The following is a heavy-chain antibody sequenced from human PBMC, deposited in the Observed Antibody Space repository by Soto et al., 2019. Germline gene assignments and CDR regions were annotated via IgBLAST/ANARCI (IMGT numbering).Heavy chain of an antibody. V-gene: IGHV3-23*04. CDR1: GFTFSNFA. CDR2: INRGDAGI. J-gene: IGHJ4*02. Sequence: EVQLVESGGALVQPGGSLRFSYGASGFTFSNFAMRWVRQAPGKGLEWVSSINRGDAGIYYADSVKGRFTISSDDSNNTLSLQMNSLRAEDTAIYYCAKNYYFDNWGQGALVPVSS. CDR3: AKNYYFDN.